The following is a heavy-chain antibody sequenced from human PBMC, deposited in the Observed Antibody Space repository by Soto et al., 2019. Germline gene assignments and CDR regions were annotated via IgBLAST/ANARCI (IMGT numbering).Heavy chain of an antibody. CDR2: ISYDGSDK. Sequence: QVQLVESGGGVVQPGRSLRLSCAASVFTFSSCGKQWVRQAPGKGLEWVALISYDGSDKYYADSVKGRFTISRDNSKNTLYLQMNSPRVEDTAVYYCGAGQYFSDYWGQGTLVTVSS. D-gene: IGHD6-13*01. V-gene: IGHV3-30*03. CDR1: VFTFSSCG. CDR3: GAGQYFSDY. J-gene: IGHJ4*02.